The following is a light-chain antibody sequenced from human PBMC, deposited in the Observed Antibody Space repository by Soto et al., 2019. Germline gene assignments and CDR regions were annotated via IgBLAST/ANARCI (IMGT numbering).Light chain of an antibody. Sequence: ILMTQSPSSLSAFVGDRVTITCRASQDIGNFLAWYQQKPGEVPKLLIYAASTLQSGVPSRFIGSGSGTDFTLTISSLQPEDVATYYCQKCKVAPFTFGGGTKVEIK. CDR2: AAS. V-gene: IGKV1-27*01. J-gene: IGKJ4*01. CDR3: QKCKVAPFT. CDR1: QDIGNF.